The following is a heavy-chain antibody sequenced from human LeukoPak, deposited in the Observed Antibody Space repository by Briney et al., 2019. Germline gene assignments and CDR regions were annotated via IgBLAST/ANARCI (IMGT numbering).Heavy chain of an antibody. CDR1: GYTFTSYG. CDR3: ARIGYCSSTSCSGNYYYYYMDV. CDR2: ISAYNGNT. D-gene: IGHD2-2*01. Sequence: GASVKVSCKASGYTFTSYGISWVRQAPGQGLEWMGWISAYNGNTNYAQKLQGRVTMTTDTSTSTAYMELRSLRSDDTAVYYCARIGYCSSTSCSGNYYYYYMDVRGKGTTVTISS. J-gene: IGHJ6*03. V-gene: IGHV1-18*01.